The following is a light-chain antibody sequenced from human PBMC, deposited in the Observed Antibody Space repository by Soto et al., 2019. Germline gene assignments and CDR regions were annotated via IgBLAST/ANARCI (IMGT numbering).Light chain of an antibody. CDR2: DAS. CDR1: QNVGNF. CDR3: QQRFIWPAT. Sequence: EIVLTQSPATLSLSPGERAALSCRASQNVGNFLAWYQQKPGQAPRLLIYDASNRPPGIPARFSGSGSGTDFTLTISSLESEDFAFYFCQQRFIWPATFGQGTKVEIK. V-gene: IGKV3-11*01. J-gene: IGKJ1*01.